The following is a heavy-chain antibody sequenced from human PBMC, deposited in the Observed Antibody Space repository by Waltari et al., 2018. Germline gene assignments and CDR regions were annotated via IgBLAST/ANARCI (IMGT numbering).Heavy chain of an antibody. CDR3: ARDLNEDKGMDV. V-gene: IGHV1-2*02. CDR2: INPTRGGT. CDR1: GYTFTGYY. J-gene: IGHJ6*02. Sequence: QVQLVQSGAEVKKPGASVKVSCTASGYTFTGYYMHWVRQAPGQGLEWMGWINPTRGGTNYAQKFQGRVTMTRDTSISTAYMELSRLRSDDTAVYYCARDLNEDKGMDVWGQGTTVTVSS. D-gene: IGHD1-1*01.